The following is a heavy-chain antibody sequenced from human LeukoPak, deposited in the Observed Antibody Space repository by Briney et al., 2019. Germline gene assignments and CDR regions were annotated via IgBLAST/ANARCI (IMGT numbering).Heavy chain of an antibody. D-gene: IGHD2-15*01. V-gene: IGHV1-46*01. CDR2: INPSGGST. CDR3: AREAGIGTWIGYCSGDNCRTRFDY. Sequence: ASVKVSCKASGYTFTTYYIHWVRQAPGQGLEWMGIINPSGGSTTYAQKFQGRVTMTRDTSTSTVYMELSSLRSDDTAVYFCAREAGIGTWIGYCSGDNCRTRFDYRGQGTLVTVSS. CDR1: GYTFTTYY. J-gene: IGHJ4*02.